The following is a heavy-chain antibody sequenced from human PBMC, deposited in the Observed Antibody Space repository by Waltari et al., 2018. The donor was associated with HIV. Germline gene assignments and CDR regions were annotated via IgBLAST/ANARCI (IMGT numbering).Heavy chain of an antibody. V-gene: IGHV3-9*01. CDR2: ISSHGAYA. D-gene: IGHD6-19*01. CDR3: AKGRAGWYGDACDI. Sequence: EVQLVESGGGLVQPGRSLRLSCAASGFSLDMSAMHWVRQAPGKGLEWDSSISSHGAYADYSDSVKGRFTNSRDNAKNSLYLQMNSMRSLDTALYYSAKGRAGWYGDACDIWGQETWVTVSS. J-gene: IGHJ3*02. CDR1: GFSLDMSA.